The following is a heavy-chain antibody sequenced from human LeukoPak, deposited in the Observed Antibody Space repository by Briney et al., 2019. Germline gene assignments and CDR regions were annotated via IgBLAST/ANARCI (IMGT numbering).Heavy chain of an antibody. CDR2: IASDGSST. Sequence: GSLRLSCAASGFTFSSYWMNWVRQAPGKGLVWVSRIASDGSSTTYADSVKGRFSISRDNAKNTLYLQMNSLRVEDTAVYYCARGRPHGNDYWGQGTLVTVSS. J-gene: IGHJ4*02. V-gene: IGHV3-74*01. CDR3: ARGRPHGNDY. D-gene: IGHD4-23*01. CDR1: GFTFSSYW.